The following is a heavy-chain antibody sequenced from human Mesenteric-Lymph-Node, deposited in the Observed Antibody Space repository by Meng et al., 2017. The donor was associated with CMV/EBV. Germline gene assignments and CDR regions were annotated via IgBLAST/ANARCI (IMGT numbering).Heavy chain of an antibody. CDR1: GFSFSRYG. V-gene: IGHV3-73*01. D-gene: IGHD3-10*01. Sequence: GGSLRLSCATSGFSFSRYGMHWVRQASGKGLEWVGRIRSKANSYATAYAASVKGRFTISRDDSKNTAYLQMNGLKTEDTAVYYCTSHVGDPWGQGTLVTVSS. J-gene: IGHJ5*02. CDR2: IRSKANSYAT. CDR3: TSHVGDP.